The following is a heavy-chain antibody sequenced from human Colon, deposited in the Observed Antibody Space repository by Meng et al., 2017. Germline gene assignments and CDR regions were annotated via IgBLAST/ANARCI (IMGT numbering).Heavy chain of an antibody. V-gene: IGHV4-31*02. CDR2: ISNSGST. D-gene: IGHD2-21*01. CDR1: GGSNSSGGYY. Sequence: QVRLQESGPGLLKPSQTLSLTCTVSGGSNSSGGYYWSWIRQHPGKGLEWIGYISNSGSTYYNPSLKSRTTISIDTSKNQFSLNLFSLTVADTAVYYCARTGLHSYYFDYWGQGTLVTVSS. CDR3: ARTGLHSYYFDY. J-gene: IGHJ4*02.